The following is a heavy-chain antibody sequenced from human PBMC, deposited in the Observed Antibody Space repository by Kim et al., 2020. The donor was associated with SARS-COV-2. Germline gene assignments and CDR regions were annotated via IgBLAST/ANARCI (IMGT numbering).Heavy chain of an antibody. D-gene: IGHD5-18*01. V-gene: IGHV4-4*07. CDR3: VKEYGYSDGSGYFLRN. CDR2: IYTSGNT. J-gene: IGHJ4*02. CDR1: GGSISNYF. Sequence: SETLSLTCTVSGGSISNYFWGWIRHPADKGLEWIGRIYTSGNTDYNPSLRSRVTMSVDTSQNQFSLKLYSVTAADTAVYYCVKEYGYSDGSGYFLRNWGQGILVTVSS.